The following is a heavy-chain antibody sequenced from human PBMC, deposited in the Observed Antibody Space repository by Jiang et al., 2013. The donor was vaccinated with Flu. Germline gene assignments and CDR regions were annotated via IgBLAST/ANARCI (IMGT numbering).Heavy chain of an antibody. Sequence: VQSGSELKRPGASVKISCKTSGYSFTTYSINWVRQAPGQGLEWMGWINPNTGNPIYAQGFTGRFVFSLDTSVSTAYLQINNLEAADTALYYCARRSPTDYWGQG. V-gene: IGHV7-4-1*02. CDR2: INPNTGNP. CDR1: GYSFTTYS. CDR3: ARRSPTDY. D-gene: IGHD4-17*01. J-gene: IGHJ1*01.